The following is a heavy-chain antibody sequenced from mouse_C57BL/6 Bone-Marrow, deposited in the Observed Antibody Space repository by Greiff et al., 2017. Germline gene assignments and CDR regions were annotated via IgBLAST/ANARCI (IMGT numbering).Heavy chain of an antibody. CDR3: ARDYSNYFYAMDY. CDR1: GYTFTSYW. J-gene: IGHJ4*01. CDR2: IDPSDSCT. V-gene: IGHV1-69*01. D-gene: IGHD2-5*01. Sequence: VQLQQPGAELVMPGASVKLSCKASGYTFTSYWMHWVKQRPGQGLEWIGEIDPSDSCTNYNQKFKGKSTLTVDKYASTAYMQLISLTSQDSAVYYCARDYSNYFYAMDYWGQGTSVTVSA.